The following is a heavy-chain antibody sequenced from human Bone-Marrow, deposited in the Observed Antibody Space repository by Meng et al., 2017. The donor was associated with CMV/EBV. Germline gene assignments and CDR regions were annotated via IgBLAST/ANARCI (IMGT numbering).Heavy chain of an antibody. CDR3: ARDEKWELLQDYYYGMDV. V-gene: IGHV3-30*02. D-gene: IGHD1-26*01. J-gene: IGHJ6*02. CDR2: IRYDGSNK. Sequence: GGSLRLSCAASGFTFSSYGMHWVRQAPGKGLEWVAFIRYDGSNKYYADSVKGRFTISRDNSKNTLYLQMNSLRAEDTAVYYCARDEKWELLQDYYYGMDVWGQGTTVTVSS. CDR1: GFTFSSYG.